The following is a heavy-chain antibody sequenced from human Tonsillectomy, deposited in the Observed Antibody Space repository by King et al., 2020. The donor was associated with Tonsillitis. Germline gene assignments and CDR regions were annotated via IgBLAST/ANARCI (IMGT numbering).Heavy chain of an antibody. J-gene: IGHJ4*02. Sequence: QLQESGPGLVKPSETLSLTCTVSGGSISSSSYYWGWIRQPPGKGLEWIGSIYYSGSTYYNPSLKSRVTTSVDTSKNQFSLKLSSVTAADTAVYYCARRVAVAGTPFSDYWGQRTLVTVSS. CDR1: GGSISSSSYY. D-gene: IGHD6-19*01. CDR2: IYYSGST. CDR3: ARRVAVAGTPFSDY. V-gene: IGHV4-39*01.